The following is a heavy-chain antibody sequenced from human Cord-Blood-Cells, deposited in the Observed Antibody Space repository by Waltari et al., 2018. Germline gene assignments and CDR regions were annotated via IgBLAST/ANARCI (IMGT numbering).Heavy chain of an antibody. J-gene: IGHJ4*02. CDR1: GFTFSSYS. CDR2: ISSSSSTI. CDR3: ARFRGGSALGNY. V-gene: IGHV3-48*01. D-gene: IGHD3-10*01. Sequence: EVQLVESGGGLVQPGGSLRLSCAASGFTFSSYSMNGARQAPGKGLEWVSYISSSSSTIYYADSVKGRFTISRDNAKNSLYLQMNSLRAEDTAVYYCARFRGGSALGNYWGQGTLVTVSS.